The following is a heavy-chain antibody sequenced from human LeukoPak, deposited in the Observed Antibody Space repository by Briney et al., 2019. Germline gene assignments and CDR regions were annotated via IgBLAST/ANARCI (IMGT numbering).Heavy chain of an antibody. Sequence: SETLSLTCTVSGGSISSGGYYWSWIRQHPGKGLEWIGYIYYSGSTYHNPSLKSRVTISVDTSKNQFSLKLSSVTAADTAVYYCAREEGYCSGGSCYEFDYWGQGTLVTVSS. V-gene: IGHV4-31*03. J-gene: IGHJ4*02. D-gene: IGHD2-15*01. CDR1: GGSISSGGYY. CDR2: IYYSGST. CDR3: AREEGYCSGGSCYEFDY.